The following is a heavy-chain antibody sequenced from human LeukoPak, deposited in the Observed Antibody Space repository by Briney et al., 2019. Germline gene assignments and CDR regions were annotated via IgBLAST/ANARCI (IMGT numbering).Heavy chain of an antibody. Sequence: GGSLRLSCAASGFSVSTNYMSWVRQAPGKGLEWVSVIFTNGNTKYADSVKGRFTISRDNSKNMLYLQMNSLKTEDTAVYYCRSSGYPIDYWGQGTLVTVSS. V-gene: IGHV3-66*01. CDR1: GFSVSTNY. CDR2: IFTNGNT. CDR3: RSSGYPIDY. D-gene: IGHD3-22*01. J-gene: IGHJ4*02.